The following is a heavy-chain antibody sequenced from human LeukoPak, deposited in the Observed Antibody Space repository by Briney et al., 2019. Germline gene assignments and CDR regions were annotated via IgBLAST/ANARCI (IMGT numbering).Heavy chain of an antibody. V-gene: IGHV4-4*07. CDR2: IYTSGST. CDR3: ARDYDFWTSEGYYYYMDV. J-gene: IGHJ6*03. Sequence: SETLSLTCTVSGGSISSYYWSWIRQPAGKGLEWIGRIYTSGSTSYNPSLKSRVTMSVDTSKNQFSLKLSSVTAADTAVYYCARDYDFWTSEGYYYYMDVWGKGTTVTVSS. D-gene: IGHD3-3*01. CDR1: GGSISSYY.